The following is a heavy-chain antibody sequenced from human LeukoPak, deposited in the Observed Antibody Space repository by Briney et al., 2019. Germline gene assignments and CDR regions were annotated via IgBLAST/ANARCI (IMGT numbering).Heavy chain of an antibody. V-gene: IGHV3-23*01. Sequence: GGSLRLSCAASGFTFSSYGLSWVRQAPGKGLEWVSVISLADTAFYADSVKGRFTISRDNSKNTLYLQMNSLRAEDTAVYYCAKDRRIAAAGNLIFDYWGQGTLVTVSS. D-gene: IGHD6-13*01. CDR1: GFTFSSYG. J-gene: IGHJ4*02. CDR2: ISLADTA. CDR3: AKDRRIAAAGNLIFDY.